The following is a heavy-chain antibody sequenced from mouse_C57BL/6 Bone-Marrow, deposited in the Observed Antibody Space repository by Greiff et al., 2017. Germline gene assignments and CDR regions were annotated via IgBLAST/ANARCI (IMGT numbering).Heavy chain of an antibody. CDR2: IHPNSGST. Sequence: QVQLQQPGAELVKPGASVKLSCKASGYTFTSYWMHWVKQTPGQGLEWIGMIHPNSGSTNYNEKFKSKATLTVDKSSSTAYMQLSSLTSEDSAVYYCAIYGPNWYFDVWGTGTTVTVSS. J-gene: IGHJ1*03. CDR3: AIYGPNWYFDV. CDR1: GYTFTSYW. V-gene: IGHV1-64*01. D-gene: IGHD1-1*02.